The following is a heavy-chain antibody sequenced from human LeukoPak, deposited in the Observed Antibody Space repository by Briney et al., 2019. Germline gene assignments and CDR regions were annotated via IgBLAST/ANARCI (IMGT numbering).Heavy chain of an antibody. V-gene: IGHV3-30*04. Sequence: GRSLRLSCAASGFTFSSYAMHWVRQAPGKGLEWVAVISYDGSNKYYADSVKGRFTISRDNSKNTLYLQTNSLRAEDTAVYYCARDLKLFDYWGQGTLVTVSS. CDR2: ISYDGSNK. CDR3: ARDLKLFDY. CDR1: GFTFSSYA. J-gene: IGHJ4*02.